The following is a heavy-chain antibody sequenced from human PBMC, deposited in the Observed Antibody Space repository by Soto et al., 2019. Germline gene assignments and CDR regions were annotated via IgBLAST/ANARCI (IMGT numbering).Heavy chain of an antibody. CDR3: ARELHGGSYGMDV. Sequence: GGSLRLSCAASGFTFSNYDMHWVRQLTGKGLEWVSGITTAGDTYYAGSVKGRFTISREKAKNSLYLQMNSLTAGDTALYYCARELHGGSYGMDVWGQGTTVTVS. J-gene: IGHJ6*02. CDR1: GFTFSNYD. CDR2: ITTAGDT. V-gene: IGHV3-13*01.